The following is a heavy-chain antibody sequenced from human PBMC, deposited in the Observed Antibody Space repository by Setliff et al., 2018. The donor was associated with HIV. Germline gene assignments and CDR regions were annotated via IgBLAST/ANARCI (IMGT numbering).Heavy chain of an antibody. Sequence: PGESLKLSCKGSGTSFTSYWIGWVRPMPGKGLEWMGIIYPGDSDTRYSPSFQGQVTISAAKSISPAYLQWSSLKASDTAMYYCARGSYYYDSSGYYPDACDIWGRGTMVTVSS. J-gene: IGHJ3*02. D-gene: IGHD3-22*01. CDR1: GTSFTSYW. CDR3: ARGSYYYDSSGYYPDACDI. V-gene: IGHV5-51*01. CDR2: IYPGDSDT.